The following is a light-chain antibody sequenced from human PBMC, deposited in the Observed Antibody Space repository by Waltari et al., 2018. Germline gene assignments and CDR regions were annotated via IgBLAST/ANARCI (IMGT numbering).Light chain of an antibody. J-gene: IGKJ4*01. Sequence: EIVLTQSRGTLSLSQGERATLSCRAGQSVTNNYLAWYQQRPCQAPRLLIYAASSRATGFPDRFSGSGSGTDFTLTISRLEPEDFAVYYCQQYGSSPLTFGGGTKVEIK. CDR2: AAS. CDR1: QSVTNNY. V-gene: IGKV3-20*01. CDR3: QQYGSSPLT.